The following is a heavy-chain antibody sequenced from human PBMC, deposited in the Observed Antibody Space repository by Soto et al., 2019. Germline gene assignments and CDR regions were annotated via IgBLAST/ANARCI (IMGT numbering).Heavy chain of an antibody. CDR1: GFTFREYY. Sequence: QVQLVESGGGLVKPGGSLRLSCAASGFTFREYYMSWIRQAPGKGLEWLSSISSSGSIVYYADSLKGRFTISRDNAKNXMHLQMNSLRAEDTAVYYCARGNRDYGDFESFFDYWGQGSLVTVS. CDR2: ISSSGSIV. CDR3: ARGNRDYGDFESFFDY. D-gene: IGHD4-17*01. J-gene: IGHJ4*02. V-gene: IGHV3-11*01.